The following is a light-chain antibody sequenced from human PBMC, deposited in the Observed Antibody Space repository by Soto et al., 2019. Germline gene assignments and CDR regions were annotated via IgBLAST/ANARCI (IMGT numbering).Light chain of an antibody. Sequence: QSALTQPPSASGAPGQRVTISCSGSRSNIGSNTVHWYQQFPGTAPKLLVYRTDHRPSGVPDRFSGSKSGTSASLATSGLQSEDESYYYCASWDDMLSGPVLGGGTKVTVL. CDR3: ASWDDMLSGPV. V-gene: IGLV1-44*01. J-gene: IGLJ2*01. CDR2: RTD. CDR1: RSNIGSNT.